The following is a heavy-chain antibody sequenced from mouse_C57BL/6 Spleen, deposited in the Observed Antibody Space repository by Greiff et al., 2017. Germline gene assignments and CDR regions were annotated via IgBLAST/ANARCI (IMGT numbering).Heavy chain of an antibody. CDR2: ISDGGSYT. D-gene: IGHD1-1*01. J-gene: IGHJ2*01. V-gene: IGHV5-4*01. Sequence: DVMLVESGGGLVKPGGSLKLSCAASGFTFSSYAMSWVRQTPEKRLEWVATISDGGSYTYYPDNVKGRFTISRDNAKNNLYLQMSHLKSEDTAMYYCAREVYYGSSYFDYWGQGTTLTVSS. CDR3: AREVYYGSSYFDY. CDR1: GFTFSSYA.